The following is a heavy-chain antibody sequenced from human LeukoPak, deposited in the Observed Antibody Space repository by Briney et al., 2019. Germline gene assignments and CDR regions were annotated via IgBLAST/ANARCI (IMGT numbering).Heavy chain of an antibody. Sequence: PGGSLRLSCAASGFTFSSYAMSWVRQVPGKGLEWVSAISGSGGSTYYADSVKGRFTISRDNSKNTLYLQMNSLRAEDTAVYYCAKDHIFGEVKPYYFDYWGQGTLVTVSS. V-gene: IGHV3-23*01. CDR1: GFTFSSYA. CDR2: ISGSGGST. D-gene: IGHD3-16*01. J-gene: IGHJ4*02. CDR3: AKDHIFGEVKPYYFDY.